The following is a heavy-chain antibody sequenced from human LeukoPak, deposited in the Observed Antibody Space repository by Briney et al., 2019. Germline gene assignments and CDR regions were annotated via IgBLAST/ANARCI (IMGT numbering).Heavy chain of an antibody. CDR2: IIPILGIA. CDR3: ARGPGTTPHLDY. J-gene: IGHJ4*02. V-gene: IGHV1-69*04. D-gene: IGHD1-1*01. Sequence: ASVKVSCKASGYTFSSNDINWVRQAPGQGLEWMGRIIPILGIANYAQKFQGRVTITADKSTSTAYMELSSLRSEDTAVYYCARGPGTTPHLDYWGQGTLVTVSS. CDR1: GYTFSSND.